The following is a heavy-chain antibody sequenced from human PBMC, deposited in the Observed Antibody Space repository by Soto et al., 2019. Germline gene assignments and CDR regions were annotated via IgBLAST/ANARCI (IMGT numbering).Heavy chain of an antibody. CDR3: ARDYDILTGSSLGYYYYMDV. V-gene: IGHV3-21*01. CDR2: ISSSSSYI. D-gene: IGHD3-9*01. J-gene: IGHJ6*03. CDR1: GFTFSSYS. Sequence: GGSLRLSCAASGFTFSSYSMNWVRQAPGKGLEWVSSISSSSSYIYYADSVKGRFTISRDNAKNSLYLQMNSLRAEDTAVYYCARDYDILTGSSLGYYYYMDVWGKGTTVTVSS.